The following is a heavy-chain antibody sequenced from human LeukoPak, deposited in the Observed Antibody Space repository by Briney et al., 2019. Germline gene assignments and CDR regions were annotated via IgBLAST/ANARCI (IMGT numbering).Heavy chain of an antibody. V-gene: IGHV3-23*01. D-gene: IGHD3-22*01. Sequence: PGGSLRLSCAASGFPFSSHGMSWVRQAPGKGLEWVSGIIGGGGSTYYADSVKGRFTISGDNSRNTLFLQMNSLRAEDTAVYYCAKSSSSGYYSFLDYWGQGTLVTVSS. CDR3: AKSSSSGYYSFLDY. CDR1: GFPFSSHG. CDR2: IIGGGGST. J-gene: IGHJ4*02.